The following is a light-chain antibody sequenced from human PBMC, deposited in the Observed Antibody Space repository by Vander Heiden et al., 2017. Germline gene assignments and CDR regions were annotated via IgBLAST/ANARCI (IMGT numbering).Light chain of an antibody. Sequence: DVQMTQSPPSLFASVGDRVTITCRASQTISNFLHWYQQKQGKAPQLLIFLASSLQSGVPSRFRGSGSGTEFTLIISTLQPEDFATYYCHQSYTRPPTFGQGTKVEMK. CDR3: HQSYTRPPT. CDR1: QTISNF. CDR2: LAS. V-gene: IGKV1-39*01. J-gene: IGKJ1*01.